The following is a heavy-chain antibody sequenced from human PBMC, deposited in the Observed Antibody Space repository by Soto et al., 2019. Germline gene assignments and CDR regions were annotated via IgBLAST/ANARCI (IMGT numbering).Heavy chain of an antibody. CDR3: GGKDPALADYYYNGLDL. J-gene: IGHJ6*02. Sequence: EVQLVQSGAEVKKPGESLRISCKGSGYSFTSYWISWVRQMPGKGLEWMGRIDPSDSYTNYSPSFQGHVTISAYKSISSAYLQWSRLKAAVTDLQDRGGKDPALADYYYNGLDLWGQGTTVTVS. CDR1: GYSFTSYW. D-gene: IGHD1-1*01. CDR2: IDPSDSYT. V-gene: IGHV5-10-1*01.